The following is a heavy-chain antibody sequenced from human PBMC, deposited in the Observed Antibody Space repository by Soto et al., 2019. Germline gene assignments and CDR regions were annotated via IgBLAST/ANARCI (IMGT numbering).Heavy chain of an antibody. J-gene: IGHJ1*01. CDR3: VKVAGDYYDSSGYFGYFQH. CDR1: GFTFSSYA. D-gene: IGHD3-22*01. V-gene: IGHV3-64D*06. Sequence: GGSLRLSCSASGFTFSSYAMHWVRQAPGKGLEYVSAISSNGGSTYYADSVKGRFTISRDNSKNTLYLQMSSLRAEDTAVYYCVKVAGDYYDSSGYFGYFQHWGQGTLVTVSS. CDR2: ISSNGGST.